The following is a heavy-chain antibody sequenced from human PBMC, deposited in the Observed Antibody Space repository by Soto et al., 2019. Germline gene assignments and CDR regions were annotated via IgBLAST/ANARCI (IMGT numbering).Heavy chain of an antibody. D-gene: IGHD3-9*01. Sequence: ASVKVSCKASGYTFTSYGISWVRQAPGQGLEWMGWISAYNGNTNYAQKLQGRVTITADESTSTAYMELSSLRSEDTAVYYCARGSYDILTGYYLYYYYYGMDVWGQGTTVTVSS. CDR1: GYTFTSYG. CDR2: ISAYNGNT. J-gene: IGHJ6*02. V-gene: IGHV1-18*01. CDR3: ARGSYDILTGYYLYYYYYGMDV.